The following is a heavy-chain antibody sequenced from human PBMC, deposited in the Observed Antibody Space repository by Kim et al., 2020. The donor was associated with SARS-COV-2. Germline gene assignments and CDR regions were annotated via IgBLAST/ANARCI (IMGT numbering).Heavy chain of an antibody. Sequence: ASVKFSCRSSGYNFNSYGITWVRQAPGQGLEWMGWLKSYRGDTNYAQKFQDRVVMTTDTATSTTYLELRSLRSDDTAVYYCVRSDDTLNGYGDYWGQGTLVTVSS. CDR1: GYNFNSYG. CDR2: LKSYRGDT. J-gene: IGHJ4*02. V-gene: IGHV1-18*01. CDR3: VRSDDTLNGYGDY. D-gene: IGHD3-9*01.